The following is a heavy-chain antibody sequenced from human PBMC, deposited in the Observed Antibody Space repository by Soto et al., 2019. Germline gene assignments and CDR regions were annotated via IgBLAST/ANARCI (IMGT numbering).Heavy chain of an antibody. CDR2: ISYDGSNT. D-gene: IGHD3-10*01. V-gene: IGHV3-30*18. CDR1: GFTFSSYD. Sequence: QPGGSLRLSCAGSGFTFSSYDMHWVRQAPGKGLEWVALISYDGSNTYSAASVKGRFTISRDNSKNTLYLQTNSLRPEDTAVYYCVKGRGGSAEFDSWGQGTLVTVSS. J-gene: IGHJ4*02. CDR3: VKGRGGSAEFDS.